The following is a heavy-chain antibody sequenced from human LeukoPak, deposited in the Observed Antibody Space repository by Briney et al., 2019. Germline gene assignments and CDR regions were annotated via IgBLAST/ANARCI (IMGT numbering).Heavy chain of an antibody. CDR3: ARGDLGYYYYYYMDV. V-gene: IGHV1-69*05. CDR1: GATFSIYA. Sequence: SVTVSFKASGATFSIYAISWGRQPPGQGQEWMGGMIPIFRTANYAQKFQGRVTITTDESTSTAYMELSSLRSEDTAVYFCARGDLGYYYYYYMDVWGKGTAVTVSS. D-gene: IGHD3-16*01. J-gene: IGHJ6*03. CDR2: MIPIFRTA.